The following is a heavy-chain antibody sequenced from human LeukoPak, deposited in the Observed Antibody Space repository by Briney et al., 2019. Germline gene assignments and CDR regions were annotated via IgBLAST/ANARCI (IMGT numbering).Heavy chain of an antibody. CDR2: IYISGST. CDR1: GCSISSYK. D-gene: IGHD1-26*01. V-gene: IGHV4-4*07. J-gene: IGHJ4*02. CDR3: ARGIVGATGPDS. Sequence: PSETLSLTXTGAGCSISSYKWSWIRQAAGKGLEWIVRIYISGSTNYTPSLKSRFTISVDTSKNQFSLKLRSVTAADKAVYYCARGIVGATGPDSWGQGALVIVSS.